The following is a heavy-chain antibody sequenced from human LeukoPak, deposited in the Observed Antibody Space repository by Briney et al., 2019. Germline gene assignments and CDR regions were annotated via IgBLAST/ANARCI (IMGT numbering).Heavy chain of an antibody. J-gene: IGHJ3*02. Sequence: TETLSLICTVSGGSISSYYWSWIRQPPGKGLEWIGYIYYSGSTNYNPSLKSRVTISVDTSKNQFSLKLSSVTAADTAVYYCARKGVVNADAFDIWGQGTMVTVSS. CDR1: GGSISSYY. CDR3: ARKGVVNADAFDI. CDR2: IYYSGST. V-gene: IGHV4-59*08. D-gene: IGHD3-3*01.